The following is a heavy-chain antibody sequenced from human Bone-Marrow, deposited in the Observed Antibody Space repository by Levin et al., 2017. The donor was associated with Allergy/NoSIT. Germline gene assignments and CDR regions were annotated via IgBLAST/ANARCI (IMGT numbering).Heavy chain of an antibody. D-gene: IGHD2-15*01. CDR1: GYTFTSYD. CDR2: MNPNSGNT. J-gene: IGHJ4*02. Sequence: GGSLRLSCKASGYTFTSYDINWVRQATGQGLEWMGWMNPNSGNTGYAQKFQGRVTMTRNTSISTAYMELSSLRSEDTAVYYCARGHRYCSGGSCPYYFDYWGQGTLVTVSS. CDR3: ARGHRYCSGGSCPYYFDY. V-gene: IGHV1-8*01.